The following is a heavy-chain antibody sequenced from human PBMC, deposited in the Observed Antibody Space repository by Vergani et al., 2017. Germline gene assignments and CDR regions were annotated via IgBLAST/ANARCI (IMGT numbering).Heavy chain of an antibody. V-gene: IGHV1-69*18. Sequence: QVQLVQSGAEVKKPGSSVKVSCKASGGTFSSYAISWVRQAPGQGLEWMGRIIPIFGTANYAQKFQGRGTITADESTSTAYMELSSLRSEDTAVYYCARELIGAVIPAAMAYWYFDLWGRGTLVTVSS. CDR2: IIPIFGTA. D-gene: IGHD2-2*01. CDR3: ARELIGAVIPAAMAYWYFDL. J-gene: IGHJ2*01. CDR1: GGTFSSYA.